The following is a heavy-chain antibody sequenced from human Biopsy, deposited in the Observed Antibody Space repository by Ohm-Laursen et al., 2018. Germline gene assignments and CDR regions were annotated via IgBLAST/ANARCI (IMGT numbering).Heavy chain of an antibody. D-gene: IGHD5-18*01. Sequence: SLRLSCTASGFTFSSSWMHWVRQAPGKGLEWVSRFNSDGIDTTYADSVKGRFTISRDNAKNTLYLQMNSLRVEDTAVYYCAKAGRGYIDYWGQGTLVIVSS. CDR3: AKAGRGYIDY. CDR1: GFTFSSSW. J-gene: IGHJ4*02. CDR2: FNSDGIDT. V-gene: IGHV3-74*01.